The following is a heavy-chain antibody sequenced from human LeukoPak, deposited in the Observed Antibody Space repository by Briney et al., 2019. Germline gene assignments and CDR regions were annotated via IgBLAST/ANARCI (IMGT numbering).Heavy chain of an antibody. V-gene: IGHV1-69-2*01. CDR2: VDPEDGET. D-gene: IGHD1-26*01. Sequence: GASVKVSCKASGYTFTDYYMHWVQQAPGKGLEWMGRVDPEDGETIYAEKFQGRVTITADTSTDTAYMELSSLRSEDTAVYYCATGPTIVGAPSYGGDYYYYMDVWGKGTTVTVSS. CDR3: ATGPTIVGAPSYGGDYYYYMDV. CDR1: GYTFTDYY. J-gene: IGHJ6*03.